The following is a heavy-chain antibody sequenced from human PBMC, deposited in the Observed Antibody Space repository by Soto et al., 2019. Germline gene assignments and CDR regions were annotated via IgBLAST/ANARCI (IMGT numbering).Heavy chain of an antibody. CDR1: GFSFGSYA. J-gene: IGHJ4*02. CDR2: TGGYGHTT. Sequence: EVHLLESGGGSVQPGGSLRLSCAASGFSFGSYAMTWVRQAPGKGLEWVSSTGGYGHTTHYAEFVQGRFTISRDDSEKTVDLQMNSLRVEDTAVYYCVKGGPTVIYFDHWGQGRLVSVSS. D-gene: IGHD4-17*01. V-gene: IGHV3-23*01. CDR3: VKGGPTVIYFDH.